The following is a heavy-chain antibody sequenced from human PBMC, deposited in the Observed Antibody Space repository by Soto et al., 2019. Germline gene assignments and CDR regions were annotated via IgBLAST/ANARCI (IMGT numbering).Heavy chain of an antibody. CDR1: GYTFTSYD. J-gene: IGHJ5*02. CDR3: AKDRASGYNTNWYPRFDP. D-gene: IGHD1-1*01. V-gene: IGHV1-8*01. CDR2: MNPNSANT. Sequence: ASVKVSCKASGYTFTSYDINWVRQATGQGLEWMGWMNPNSANTGYAQKFQGRVTMTRNTSISTAYMELSSLRSEDTAIYYCAKDRASGYNTNWYPRFDPWGPGTLVTVSS.